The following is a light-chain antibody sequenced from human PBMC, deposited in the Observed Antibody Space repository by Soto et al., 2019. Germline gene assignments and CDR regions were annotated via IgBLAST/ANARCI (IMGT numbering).Light chain of an antibody. V-gene: IGKV1-5*01. CDR3: QQYHTFWT. J-gene: IGKJ1*01. CDR1: QNISIW. Sequence: DIQRTQSPSTLSASVGDRITITCRASQNISIWLAWYQQKPGKAPKLLIYDVSNLESGIPSRFSGSGSQTHFTLTISSLQPDDSATYYCQQYHTFWTFGQGAKVDIK. CDR2: DVS.